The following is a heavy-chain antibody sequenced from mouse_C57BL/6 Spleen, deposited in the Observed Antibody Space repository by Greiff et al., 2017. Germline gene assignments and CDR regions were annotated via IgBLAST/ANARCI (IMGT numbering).Heavy chain of an antibody. CDR2: IDPETGGT. Sequence: QVQLQQSGAELVRPGASVMLSCKASGYTFTDYEMHWVKQTPVHGLEWIGAIDPETGGTAYNQKFKGKAILTADKSSSTAYMELRSLTSEDSAVYYCTRRRDYDYGDAMDYWGQGTSVTVSS. V-gene: IGHV1-15*01. D-gene: IGHD2-4*01. CDR1: GYTFTDYE. CDR3: TRRRDYDYGDAMDY. J-gene: IGHJ4*01.